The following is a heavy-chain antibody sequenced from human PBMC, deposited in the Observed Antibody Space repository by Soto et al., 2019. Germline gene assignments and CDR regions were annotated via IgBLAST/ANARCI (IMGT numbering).Heavy chain of an antibody. J-gene: IGHJ1*01. Sequence: GGSLRLSCAASGFTFSSYAMSWVRQAPGKELEWVSVITGSGNNIYYLDSVRGRFAISRDNSQNTVSLQMNSLGVEDTAVYYCARERQGRAEHWGQGTQVTVSS. CDR2: ITGSGNNI. CDR3: ARERQGRAEH. D-gene: IGHD1-26*01. CDR1: GFTFSSYA. V-gene: IGHV3-23*01.